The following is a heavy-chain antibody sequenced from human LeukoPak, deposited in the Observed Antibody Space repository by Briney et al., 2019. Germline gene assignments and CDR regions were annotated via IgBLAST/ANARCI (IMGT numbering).Heavy chain of an antibody. J-gene: IGHJ4*02. CDR2: IYYSGST. D-gene: IGHD3-10*01. CDR3: ARDRITMIRGVPYFDY. Sequence: TPSETLSLTCTVSGGSISSSSYYWGWIRQPPGKGLEWIGNIYYSGSTYYNPSLKSRVTISVDTSKNQFSLRLSSVTAADTAVYYCARDRITMIRGVPYFDYWGQGTLVTVSS. CDR1: GGSISSSSYY. V-gene: IGHV4-39*07.